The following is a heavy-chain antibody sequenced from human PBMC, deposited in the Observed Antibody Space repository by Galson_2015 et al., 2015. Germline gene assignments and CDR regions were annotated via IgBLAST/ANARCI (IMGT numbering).Heavy chain of an antibody. D-gene: IGHD1-1*01. V-gene: IGHV3-74*01. Sequence: SLRLSCAASGFTLNTSWIHWVRQVPGKGLVWVSRTNSDGSTTTYAESVKGRFTISRDNAKNTLYLQMNTLRAEDTAVYYCARDVSTGTTIYLSEYGMDVWGQGTTVTVSS. CDR1: GFTLNTSW. CDR3: ARDVSTGTTIYLSEYGMDV. CDR2: TNSDGSTT. J-gene: IGHJ6*02.